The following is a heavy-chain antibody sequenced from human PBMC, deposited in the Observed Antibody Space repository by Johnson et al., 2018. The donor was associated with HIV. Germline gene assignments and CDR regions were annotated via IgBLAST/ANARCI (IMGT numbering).Heavy chain of an antibody. D-gene: IGHD5-12*01. J-gene: IGHJ3*02. Sequence: VQLVESGGGVVQPGRSLRLSCAASGFTFSSYAMHWVRQAPGKGLEWVAVISYDGSNKYYADSVKGRFTISRDNSKNTLYLQMNSLRAEDTAVYYCAKEGRYVEGAFDIWGQWTMVIVSS. CDR2: ISYDGSNK. V-gene: IGHV3-30*04. CDR1: GFTFSSYA. CDR3: AKEGRYVEGAFDI.